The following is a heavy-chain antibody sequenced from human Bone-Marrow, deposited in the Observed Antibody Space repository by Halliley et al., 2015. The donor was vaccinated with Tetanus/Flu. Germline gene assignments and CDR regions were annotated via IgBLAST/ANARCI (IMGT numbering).Heavy chain of an antibody. CDR3: AKFGSGSF. CDR2: ISSSGSTI. V-gene: IGHV3-48*03. D-gene: IGHD3-10*01. J-gene: IGHJ4*02. Sequence: SLRLSCAASGFIFSSHEMNWVRQAAGKGLEWVSYISSSGSTISYAGSVKGRFTISRDNAKNTLYLQIHSLRVEDTAVYYCAKFGSGSFWGQGTLVTVSS. CDR1: GFIFSSHE.